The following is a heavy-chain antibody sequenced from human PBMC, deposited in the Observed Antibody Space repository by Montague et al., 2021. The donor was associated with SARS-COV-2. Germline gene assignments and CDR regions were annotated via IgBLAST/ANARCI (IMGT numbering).Heavy chain of an antibody. V-gene: IGHV4-39*01. CDR2: IYYSGST. Sequence: SETLSLTCTVSGGSISSGSYYWGWIRQPRGKGLEWIGSIYYSGSTYYNPSLKSRVTISVDTSKNQFSLKLSSVTAADTAVYYCARQDNSSGCFKPDAFDIWGQGTMVTVSS. D-gene: IGHD6-19*01. CDR1: GGSISSGSYY. J-gene: IGHJ3*02. CDR3: ARQDNSSGCFKPDAFDI.